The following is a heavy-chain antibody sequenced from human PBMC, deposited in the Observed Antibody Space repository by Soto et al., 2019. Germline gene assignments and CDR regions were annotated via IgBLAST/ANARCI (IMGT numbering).Heavy chain of an antibody. V-gene: IGHV4-61*01. Sequence: SETLSLTCTVSGGPLSSGSYYWSWIRQSPGQGLEWIGYIYYSGTTKYNPSLKSRDSISVDTSKNLFSLRLTSLSAADTAVYYCARNVDTASPGGFPWGQGTLVTVSS. CDR2: IYYSGTT. D-gene: IGHD5-18*01. CDR1: GGPLSSGSYY. CDR3: ARNVDTASPGGFP. J-gene: IGHJ5*02.